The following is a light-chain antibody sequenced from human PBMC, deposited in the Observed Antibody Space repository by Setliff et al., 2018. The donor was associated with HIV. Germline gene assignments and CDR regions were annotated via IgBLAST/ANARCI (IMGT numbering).Light chain of an antibody. CDR1: NSDVGAYNL. CDR3: CSYAGDVDLVL. J-gene: IGLJ3*02. CDR2: EVT. V-gene: IGLV2-23*02. Sequence: SALTQPASVSGSPGQSISISCTGSNSDVGAYNLVSWNRQYPGRAPQLIIFEVTRRPSGISNRFSGSKSGNTASLTISGLQDEDESYYYCCSYAGDVDLVLFGGGTK.